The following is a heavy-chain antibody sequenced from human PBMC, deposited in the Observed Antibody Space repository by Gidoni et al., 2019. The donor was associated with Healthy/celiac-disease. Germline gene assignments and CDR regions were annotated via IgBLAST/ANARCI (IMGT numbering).Heavy chain of an antibody. Sequence: QVQLVESGGGVVQPGRSLRLSCAASGFTFSIYGIHWVRQAPGKGLEWVAAISYDGSNKYYADSVKGRFTISRDNSKNTLYLQMNSLRAEDTAVYDCARGGPATIKYHYYMDVWGKGTTVTVSS. D-gene: IGHD2-2*02. CDR2: ISYDGSNK. CDR1: GFTFSIYG. CDR3: ARGGPATIKYHYYMDV. V-gene: IGHV3-30-3*01. J-gene: IGHJ6*03.